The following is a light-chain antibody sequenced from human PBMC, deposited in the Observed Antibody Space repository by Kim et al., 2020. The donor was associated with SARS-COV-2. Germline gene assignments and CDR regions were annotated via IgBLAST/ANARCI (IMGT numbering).Light chain of an antibody. CDR3: GTWDSSLGAVRV. Sequence: QKVTMSCSEAISSIGNNYVSCYQRLRGTAPKLLSSDTNMRPSGIPDRFSGSKSVTSATLGITGLETGDEADYYCGTWDSSLGAVRVFGGGTQLTVL. V-gene: IGLV1-51*01. CDR2: DTN. CDR1: ISSIGNNY. J-gene: IGLJ3*02.